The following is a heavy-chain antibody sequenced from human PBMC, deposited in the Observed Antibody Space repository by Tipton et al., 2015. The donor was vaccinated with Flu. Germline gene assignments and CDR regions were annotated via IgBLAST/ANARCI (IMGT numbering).Heavy chain of an antibody. J-gene: IGHJ4*03. D-gene: IGHD2-15*01. Sequence: SLRLSCTTTGFSFGDYNMGWARQAPGKGLAWLAYINLSGEIRHYSDSVNGRITVSRDNPKKSIYLQLNNLRADDTATYYCARVGCSGGSCYLDNWGQGTVVNVSS. V-gene: IGHV3-11*01. CDR1: GFSFGDYN. CDR3: ARVGCSGGSCYLDN. CDR2: INLSGEIR.